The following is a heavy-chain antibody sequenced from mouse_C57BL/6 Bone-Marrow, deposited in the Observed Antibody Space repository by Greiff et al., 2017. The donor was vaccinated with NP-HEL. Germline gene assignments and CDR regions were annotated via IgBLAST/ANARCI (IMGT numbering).Heavy chain of an antibody. J-gene: IGHJ2*01. CDR1: GYTFTDYY. V-gene: IGHV1-19*01. CDR2: INPYNGGT. D-gene: IGHD1-1*01. Sequence: EVQLQQSGPVLVKPGASVKMSCKASGYTFTDYYMNWVKQSHGKSLEWIGVINPYNGGTSYNQKFKGKATLTVDKSSSTAYMELNSLTSEDSAVYYCARGPITTVVEDYFDYWGQGTTLTVSS. CDR3: ARGPITTVVEDYFDY.